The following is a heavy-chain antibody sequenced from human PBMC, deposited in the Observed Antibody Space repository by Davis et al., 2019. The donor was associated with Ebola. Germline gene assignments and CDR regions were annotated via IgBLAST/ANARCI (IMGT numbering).Heavy chain of an antibody. Sequence: MPSETLSLPCTVPGGSISSYYWSWIRQPPGKGLEWIGYIYYSGSTNYNPSLKSRVTISVDTSKNQFSLKLSSVTAADTAVYYCARVGGGYSSSSGVYYYYGMDVWGQGTTVTVSS. CDR2: IYYSGST. CDR3: ARVGGGYSSSSGVYYYYGMDV. V-gene: IGHV4-59*01. J-gene: IGHJ6*02. D-gene: IGHD6-6*01. CDR1: GGSISSYY.